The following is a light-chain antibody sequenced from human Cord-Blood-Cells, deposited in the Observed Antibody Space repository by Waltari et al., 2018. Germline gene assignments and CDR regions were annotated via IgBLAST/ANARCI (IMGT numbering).Light chain of an antibody. J-gene: IGKJ5*01. V-gene: IGKV1-39*01. CDR1: QSISSY. CDR3: QQSYSTPIT. CDR2: AAS. Sequence: DIQMTQSPSSLSASVGDRVTITCRASQSISSYLNWYQQKPGKSPKLLIYAASSLQSVVPSRFSGSGSGTYFTLTISSLQPEDFATYYCQQSYSTPITFGQGTRLDIK.